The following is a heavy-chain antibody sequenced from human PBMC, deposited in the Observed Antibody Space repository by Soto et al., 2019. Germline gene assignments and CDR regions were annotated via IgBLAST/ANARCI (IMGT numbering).Heavy chain of an antibody. CDR3: AKALGSLSHESFDY. CDR2: ISYDGSNQ. J-gene: IGHJ4*02. Sequence: PGGSLRVSCAASGLTFSDYGMHWVRQAPGKGLEWVTIISYDGSNQYYADSVKGRFTISRDNSKNTLYLQMNSMRLEDTGVYYCAKALGSLSHESFDYWGQGILVTVSS. CDR1: GLTFSDYG. V-gene: IGHV3-30*18. D-gene: IGHD3-16*02.